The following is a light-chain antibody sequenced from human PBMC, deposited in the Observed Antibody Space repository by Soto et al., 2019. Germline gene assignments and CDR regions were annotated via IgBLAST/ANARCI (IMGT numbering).Light chain of an antibody. J-gene: IGKJ5*01. CDR1: HSVTTN. Sequence: EIMMTQSPGTLSVTPGERATLSCRAGHSVTTNFAWYQRKSGQSPSLLIYDVSIGATGVPARFSGTGPETDFTLTISGLQSEDSAVYFCQQYNNWPFSFGQGTLLEI. V-gene: IGKV3-15*01. CDR3: QQYNNWPFS. CDR2: DVS.